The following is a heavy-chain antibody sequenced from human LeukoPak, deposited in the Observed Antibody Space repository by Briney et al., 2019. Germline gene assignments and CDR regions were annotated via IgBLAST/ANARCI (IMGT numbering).Heavy chain of an antibody. J-gene: IGHJ5*02. D-gene: IGHD5-12*01. CDR1: GFTFSDYY. CDR3: ARGFRVATIDWFDP. CDR2: TSNSGSTK. Sequence: GGSLRLSCTASGFTFSDYYMNWIRQAPGKGLEWVSYTSNSGSTKSYADSVEGRFTISRDNARNSLYLQMNSLRAEDTAVYYCARGFRVATIDWFDPWGQGTLVTVSS. V-gene: IGHV3-11*01.